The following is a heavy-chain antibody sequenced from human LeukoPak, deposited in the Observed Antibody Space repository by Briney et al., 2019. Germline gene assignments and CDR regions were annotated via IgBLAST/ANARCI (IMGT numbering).Heavy chain of an antibody. CDR1: GFTFSSYW. CDR2: IKQDGSEK. CDR3: ARDMVLMVRGLYYYYYMDV. Sequence: PGGSLRLSCAASGFTFSSYWMNWVRQAPGKRLEWVANIKQDGSEKYYVDSVKGRFTISRDNAKNSLYLQMNSLRAEDTAVYYCARDMVLMVRGLYYYYYMDVWGKGTTVTISS. D-gene: IGHD3-10*01. J-gene: IGHJ6*03. V-gene: IGHV3-7*01.